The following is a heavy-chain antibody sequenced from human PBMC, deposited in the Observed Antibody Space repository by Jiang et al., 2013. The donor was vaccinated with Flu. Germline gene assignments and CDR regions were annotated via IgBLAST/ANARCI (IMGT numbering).Heavy chain of an antibody. Sequence: GSGLVKPSETLSLTCTVSGGSISSSSYYWGWIRQPPGKGLEWIGSFSHRGGTYYNPSLRSRVTISVDTSKNQFSLNLTSVTAADTAVYYCATPGGAVAVQPDDYWGQGTLVTVSS. V-gene: IGHV4-39*07. CDR2: FSHRGGT. D-gene: IGHD6-19*01. J-gene: IGHJ4*02. CDR1: GGSISSSSYY. CDR3: ATPGGAVAVQPDDY.